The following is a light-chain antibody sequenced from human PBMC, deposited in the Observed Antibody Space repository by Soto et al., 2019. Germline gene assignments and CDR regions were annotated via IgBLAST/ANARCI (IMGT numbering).Light chain of an antibody. Sequence: QSVLTQSPSASASLGASVKLTCTLSSGHSNYAIAWHQQQPEKGPRYLMKLNSDGSHSKGDGIPDRFSGSSSGAERYLTSSSLQSEDEADYYCQTWGTGRVFGGGTKLTVL. CDR3: QTWGTGRV. V-gene: IGLV4-69*01. CDR2: LNSDGSH. CDR1: SGHSNYA. J-gene: IGLJ3*02.